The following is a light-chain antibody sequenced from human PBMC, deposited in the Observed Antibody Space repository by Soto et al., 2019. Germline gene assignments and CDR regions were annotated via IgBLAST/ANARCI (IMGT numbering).Light chain of an antibody. J-gene: IGKJ3*01. Sequence: IVLTHSPATLSFSPGEIATLSFWASQSVSNTRLAWYQHKPGLAPRLLIFAASSRATGVPARFSGSGSGTEFTLTINSLQSEDFAVYFCQQYDNLPLTFGPGTKVDIK. CDR3: QQYDNLPLT. V-gene: IGKV3-15*01. CDR2: AAS. CDR1: QSVSNT.